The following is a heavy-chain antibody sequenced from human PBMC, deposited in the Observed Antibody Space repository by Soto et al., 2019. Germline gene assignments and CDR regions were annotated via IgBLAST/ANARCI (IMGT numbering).Heavy chain of an antibody. CDR1: GGTFSSYA. D-gene: IGHD3-22*01. V-gene: IGHV1-69*01. J-gene: IGHJ2*01. Sequence: QVQLVQSGAEVKKPGSSVKVSCKASGGTFSSYAISWVRQAPGQGLEWMGGIIPIFGTANYAQKFQGRVTITADESTSTAYMVLSSLRSEDTAVYYCARGLYYDSSGYYWYFDLWGRGTLVTVSS. CDR3: ARGLYYDSSGYYWYFDL. CDR2: IIPIFGTA.